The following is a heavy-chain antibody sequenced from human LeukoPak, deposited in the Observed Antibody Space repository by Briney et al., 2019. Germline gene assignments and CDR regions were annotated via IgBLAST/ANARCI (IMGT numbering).Heavy chain of an antibody. V-gene: IGHV1-18*01. J-gene: IGHJ4*02. CDR1: GYTFTTYG. CDR2: ISAYSGNT. CDR3: ARGRSASDYHDY. Sequence: ASVKVSCKASGYTFTTYGITWVRQAPGRGLEWMGWISAYSGNTKYTQNLQGRVTMTTDTSTTTAYMELSSLRSDDTAVYYCARGRSASDYHDYWGQGTLVTVSS. D-gene: IGHD5-12*01.